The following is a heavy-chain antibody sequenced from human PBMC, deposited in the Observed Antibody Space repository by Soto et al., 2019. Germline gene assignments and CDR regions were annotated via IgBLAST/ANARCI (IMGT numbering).Heavy chain of an antibody. CDR1: GGPFITYI. CDR2: SISMLNIT. J-gene: IGHJ3*02. Sequence: QVQRVQSGAAVKKPGSSVKVSCNASGGPFITYIIIYVRQAPGQGLEWMGRSISMLNITTTAQSFQDRVTIIADKSKSTAYLEVNTLRYDDTAMYFCCLATWSAETFDIWGRGTMVTVSS. D-gene: IGHD2-2*01. V-gene: IGHV1-69*02. CDR3: CLATWSAETFDI.